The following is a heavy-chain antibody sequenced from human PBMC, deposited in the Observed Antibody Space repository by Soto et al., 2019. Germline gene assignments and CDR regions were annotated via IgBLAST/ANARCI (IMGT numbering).Heavy chain of an antibody. J-gene: IGHJ4*02. CDR1: GYTFTSYA. V-gene: IGHV1-3*01. Sequence: ASVKVSCKASGYTFTSYAMHWVRQAPGQRLEWMGWINAGNGNTEYSQKFQGRVTITRDTSASTAYMELSSLRSEDTAVYYCARGTENLGYCSGGSCSTFDCWGQGTLVTVS. CDR2: INAGNGNT. D-gene: IGHD2-15*01. CDR3: ARGTENLGYCSGGSCSTFDC.